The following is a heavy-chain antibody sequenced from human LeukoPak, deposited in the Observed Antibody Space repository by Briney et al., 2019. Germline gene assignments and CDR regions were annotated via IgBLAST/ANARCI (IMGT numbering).Heavy chain of an antibody. V-gene: IGHV3-7*01. Sequence: GGSLRLSCAASGFTFSSYWMSWVRQAPGKGLEWVANIKQDGSEKYYVDSVKGRFTISRDNAKNSLYLQMNSLRAEGTAVYYCARSSMYYYDSSGYYYWGQGTLVTVSS. J-gene: IGHJ4*02. CDR1: GFTFSSYW. CDR3: ARSSMYYYDSSGYYY. D-gene: IGHD3-22*01. CDR2: IKQDGSEK.